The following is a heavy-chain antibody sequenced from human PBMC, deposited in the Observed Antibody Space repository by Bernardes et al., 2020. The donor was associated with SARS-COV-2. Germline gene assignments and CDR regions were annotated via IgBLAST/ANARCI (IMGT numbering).Heavy chain of an antibody. D-gene: IGHD6-19*01. J-gene: IGHJ4*02. CDR2: ISSDGGSK. V-gene: IGHV3-64D*06. CDR1: GFTFSSYS. CDR3: VKADYKFVWASSGWGGHFFDN. Sequence: GGSLRLSCSASGFTFSSYSMHWVRQAPGKGLEYVSGISSDGGSKQYADSVEDRFTISRDNSKDTLYLQLTSLRLEDTAVYYCVKADYKFVWASSGWGGHFFDNWGQGSLLTVSS.